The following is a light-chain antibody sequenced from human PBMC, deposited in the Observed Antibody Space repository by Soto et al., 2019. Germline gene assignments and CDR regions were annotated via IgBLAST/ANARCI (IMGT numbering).Light chain of an antibody. CDR2: AVS. CDR3: LQHNSYPPN. V-gene: IGKV1-17*01. CDR1: QGIRRD. Sequence: DIQMTQSPASLSAPVGGRVTITCRASQGIRRDLGWYQQKPGKAPTRLIYAVSSLHSGVPSRFSGSGSGTEITLTISSLQPEDSATYYCLQHNSYPPNFGGGTKVEIK. J-gene: IGKJ4*01.